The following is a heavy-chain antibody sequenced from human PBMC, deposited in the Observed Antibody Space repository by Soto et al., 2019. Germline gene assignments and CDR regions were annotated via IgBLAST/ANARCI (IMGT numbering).Heavy chain of an antibody. J-gene: IGHJ4*02. CDR1: GFTFSSYA. V-gene: IGHV3-23*01. D-gene: IGHD3-22*01. Sequence: EVQLLESGGGLEQRGGSLRLSCAASGFTFSSYAMSWVRQAPGKGLEWVSAISDSGDKTYYADSVKGRFIVSRDNSKNTLYLQMNSLRAEDTAVYFCAKDPNDYDSSAYYVDYWGRGTLVTVSS. CDR3: AKDPNDYDSSAYYVDY. CDR2: ISDSGDKT.